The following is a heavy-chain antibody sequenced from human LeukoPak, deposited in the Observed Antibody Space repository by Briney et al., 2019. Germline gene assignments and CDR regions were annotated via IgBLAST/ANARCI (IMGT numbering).Heavy chain of an antibody. Sequence: GGSLRLSCAASGFTFSSYAMSWVRQAPGKGLEWVSAISGSVSSTYYADSVKGRFTISRDNSENTLYLQMNSLRVEDTAVYYCARVFRPSLTVFIIRGAFDIWGQGTMVTVSS. V-gene: IGHV3-23*01. J-gene: IGHJ3*02. CDR2: ISGSVSST. CDR1: GFTFSSYA. D-gene: IGHD3-3*01. CDR3: ARVFRPSLTVFIIRGAFDI.